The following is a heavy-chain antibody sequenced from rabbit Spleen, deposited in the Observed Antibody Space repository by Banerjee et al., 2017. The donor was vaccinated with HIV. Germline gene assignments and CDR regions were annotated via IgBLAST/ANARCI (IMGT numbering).Heavy chain of an antibody. CDR1: GVSFSSSSY. CDR3: ARTSYYTYGGTHYAAYFDL. V-gene: IGHV1S40*01. CDR2: IDSGSGST. J-gene: IGHJ4*01. Sequence: QSLEESGGDLVKPGASLTLTCTASGVSFSSSSYMCWVRQAPGKGLEWIACIDSGSGSTYYASWAKGRFTISETSSTTVTLQMTSLTAADTATYFCARTSYYTYGGTHYAAYFDLWGQGTLVTVS. D-gene: IGHD6-1*01.